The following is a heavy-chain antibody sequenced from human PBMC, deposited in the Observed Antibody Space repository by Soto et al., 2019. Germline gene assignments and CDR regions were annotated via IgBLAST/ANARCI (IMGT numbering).Heavy chain of an antibody. J-gene: IGHJ6*02. D-gene: IGHD1-7*01. Sequence: GGSLRLSCAASGFTFSSYSMNWVRQAPGKGLEWVSSISSSSSYIYYADSVKGRFTISRDNAKNSLYLQMNSLRAEDTAVYYCAREIITGTRGYYYYGMDVWGQGTTVTVSS. CDR1: GFTFSSYS. CDR3: AREIITGTRGYYYYGMDV. V-gene: IGHV3-21*01. CDR2: ISSSSSYI.